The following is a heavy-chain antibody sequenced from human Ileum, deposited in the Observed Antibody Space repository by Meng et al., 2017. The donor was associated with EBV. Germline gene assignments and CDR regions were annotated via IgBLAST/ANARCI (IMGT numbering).Heavy chain of an antibody. CDR2: IYWDDDK. CDR1: GLSLSTSGVG. V-gene: IGHV2-5*02. D-gene: IGHD3-10*01. CDR3: AHRPSMVRGVMYFDY. Sequence: TVHDAGHKLVNPTQTLTHTCALSGLSLSTSGVGLCCLRQPPAKALEWLALIYWDDDKRYSPSLKSRLTITKDTSKNQVVLTMTNMDPVDTATYYCAHRPSMVRGVMYFDYWGQGTLVTVSS. J-gene: IGHJ4*02.